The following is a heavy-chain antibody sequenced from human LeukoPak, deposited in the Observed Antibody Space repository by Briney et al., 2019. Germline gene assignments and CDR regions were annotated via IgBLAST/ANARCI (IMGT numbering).Heavy chain of an antibody. CDR3: ARDAVGIYRIIDY. D-gene: IGHD6-13*01. Sequence: GGSLRLSCAASGFTFSSYSMNWVRQAPGKGLEWVSSISSSSSYKYYADSVKGRFTISRDNAKNSLYLQMNSLGAEDTAVYYCARDAVGIYRIIDYWGQGNLVTVSS. CDR1: GFTFSSYS. J-gene: IGHJ4*02. V-gene: IGHV3-21*01. CDR2: ISSSSSYK.